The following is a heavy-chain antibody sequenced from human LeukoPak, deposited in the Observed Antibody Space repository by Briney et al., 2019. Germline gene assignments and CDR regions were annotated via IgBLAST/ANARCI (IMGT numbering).Heavy chain of an antibody. J-gene: IGHJ4*02. Sequence: GGSLRLSCAASGFTLSSYWMSWVRQAPGKGLEWVANIKQDGSEKYYVDSVKGRFTISRDNAKNSLYLQMNSLRAEDTAVYYCARERRNGNLDYWGQGTLVTVSS. CDR1: GFTLSSYW. D-gene: IGHD5-24*01. CDR3: ARERRNGNLDY. V-gene: IGHV3-7*01. CDR2: IKQDGSEK.